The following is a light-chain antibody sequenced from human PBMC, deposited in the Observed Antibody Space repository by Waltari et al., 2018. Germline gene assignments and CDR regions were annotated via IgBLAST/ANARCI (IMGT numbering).Light chain of an antibody. V-gene: IGKV1-39*01. Sequence: DIQMTKSPSSLSTIVGDRVTITCRASRGIDSYLNWYQQRTGRAPKLLIYDASTLHREVPTRFSGGGIGTDFTLTINKLQPEDFATYFCQQSYSPPFTFGQGTRLEI. CDR1: RGIDSY. CDR2: DAS. J-gene: IGKJ5*01. CDR3: QQSYSPPFT.